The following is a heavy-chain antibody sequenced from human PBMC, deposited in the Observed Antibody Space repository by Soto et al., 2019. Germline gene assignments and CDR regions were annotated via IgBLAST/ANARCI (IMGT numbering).Heavy chain of an antibody. D-gene: IGHD3-10*01. CDR1: GGSFSGYY. Sequence: QVQLQQWGAGLLKPSETLSLTCSVYGGSFSGYYWSWIRQPPGKGLEWIGEINHSGSTNYNPSLKNRVTITVDTSKNQLSPKLSYVTAADTAVYYCARGPRRFGGDYFDYWGKGTLVTVSS. CDR2: INHSGST. J-gene: IGHJ4*02. CDR3: ARGPRRFGGDYFDY. V-gene: IGHV4-34*01.